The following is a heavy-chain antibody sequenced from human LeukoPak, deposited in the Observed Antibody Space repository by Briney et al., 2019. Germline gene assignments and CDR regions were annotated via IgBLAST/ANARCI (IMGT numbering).Heavy chain of an antibody. Sequence: ASVKVSCKASGYTSTSPDINWVRQATGRGLEWLGWMNPRDNTGYAQKFQGRVTLTRDRSINTAYMELSSLRSEDTAVYYCARYTQHYGFDIWGQGTMVTVSA. J-gene: IGHJ3*02. V-gene: IGHV1-8*01. D-gene: IGHD3-3*02. CDR3: ARYTQHYGFDI. CDR1: GYTSTSPD. CDR2: MNPRDNT.